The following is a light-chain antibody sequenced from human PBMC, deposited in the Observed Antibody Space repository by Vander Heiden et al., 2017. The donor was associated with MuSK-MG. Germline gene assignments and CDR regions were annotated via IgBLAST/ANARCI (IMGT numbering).Light chain of an antibody. CDR2: WAS. Sequence: DIVMTQSPDSLAVSLGERATIHCKSSQSVLYSSNNQNYLTWYQQKPGQPPKLLIYWASTRESGVPDRFSGGGSGTDFTLTISSLQAEDVATYYCQQYYSTPLTFGGGTKVEIK. V-gene: IGKV4-1*01. J-gene: IGKJ4*01. CDR3: QQYYSTPLT. CDR1: QSVLYSSNNQNY.